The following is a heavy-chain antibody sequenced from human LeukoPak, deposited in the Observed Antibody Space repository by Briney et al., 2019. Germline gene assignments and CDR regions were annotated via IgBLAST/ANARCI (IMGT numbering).Heavy chain of an antibody. CDR1: GFTFSSYA. Sequence: GGSLRLSCAASGFTFSSYAMHWVRQAPGKGLEWVAVISHDGSNKYYADSVKGRFTISRDNSKNTLYLQMNSLRAEDTAVYYCARRISGYSSSWNAFDIWGQGTMVTVSS. V-gene: IGHV3-30*04. CDR3: ARRISGYSSSWNAFDI. J-gene: IGHJ3*02. CDR2: ISHDGSNK. D-gene: IGHD6-13*01.